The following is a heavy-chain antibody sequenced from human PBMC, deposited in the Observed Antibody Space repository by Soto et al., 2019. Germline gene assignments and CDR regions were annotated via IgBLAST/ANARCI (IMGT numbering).Heavy chain of an antibody. Sequence: QVQLVESGGGVVQPGRSLRLSCAASGFTFSSYGMHWVRQAPGKGLEWVAVISYDGSNKYYADSVKGRFTISRDNSKNTLDLQMNRLRVEDTAVYYCAKDLLRPGRAYGMDVWGQGTTVTVSS. V-gene: IGHV3-30*18. CDR2: ISYDGSNK. CDR1: GFTFSSYG. CDR3: AKDLLRPGRAYGMDV. J-gene: IGHJ6*02.